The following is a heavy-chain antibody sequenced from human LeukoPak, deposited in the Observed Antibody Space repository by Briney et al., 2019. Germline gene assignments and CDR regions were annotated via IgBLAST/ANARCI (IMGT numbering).Heavy chain of an antibody. CDR1: GGSFSGYY. Sequence: SETLSLTCAVYGGSFSGYYWSWIRQPPGKGLEWIGEINRSGSTNYNPSLKSRVTISVDTSKNQFSLKLSSVTAADTAVYYCARATLYSPKHNVVLRYPRGSGGYFDYWGQGTLVTVSS. CDR2: INRSGST. CDR3: ARATLYSPKHNVVLRYPRGSGGYFDY. J-gene: IGHJ4*02. D-gene: IGHD3-9*01. V-gene: IGHV4-34*01.